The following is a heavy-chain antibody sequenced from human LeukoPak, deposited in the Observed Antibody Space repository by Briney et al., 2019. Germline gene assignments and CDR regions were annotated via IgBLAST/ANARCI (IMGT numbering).Heavy chain of an antibody. CDR3: ARVALGYCSGGRCHPDTYFDY. CDR2: INTDGSST. D-gene: IGHD2-15*01. CDR1: GFTFSSYW. V-gene: IGHV3-74*01. Sequence: PGGSLRLSCAASGFTFSSYWMHWVRRAPGKGVVWVSRINTDGSSTSYADCVKGRFTISRDNAKNTLYLQMNSLRAEHTAVYYCARVALGYCSGGRCHPDTYFDYWGQGTLVTVSS. J-gene: IGHJ4*02.